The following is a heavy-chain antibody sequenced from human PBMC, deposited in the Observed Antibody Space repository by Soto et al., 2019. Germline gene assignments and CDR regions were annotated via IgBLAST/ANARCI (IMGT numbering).Heavy chain of an antibody. CDR2: ISAYNGNT. CDR3: ARWTYYYDSSGYYYEGFPGF. V-gene: IGHV1-18*01. CDR1: GYTFTSYG. J-gene: IGHJ4*02. Sequence: GASVKVSCKASGYTFTSYGISWVRQAPGQGLEWMGWISAYNGNTNYAQKPQGRVTMTTDTSTSTAYMELRSLRSDDTAVYYCARWTYYYDSSGYYYEGFPGFWGQGTLVTVSS. D-gene: IGHD3-22*01.